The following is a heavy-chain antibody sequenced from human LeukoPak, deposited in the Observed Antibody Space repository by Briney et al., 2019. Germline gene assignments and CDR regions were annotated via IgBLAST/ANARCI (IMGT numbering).Heavy chain of an antibody. CDR3: ARDHGIAAAGTVSPFDF. J-gene: IGHJ4*02. V-gene: IGHV1-18*01. Sequence: ASVKVSCKASGYSFTNFGVTWVRQAPGQGLEWMGWISAYNGNTNYAQKFQGRVTMTTDTSTSTAYMELRSLRPDDTAVYYCARDHGIAAAGTVSPFDFWGQGTLVTVSS. D-gene: IGHD6-13*01. CDR2: ISAYNGNT. CDR1: GYSFTNFG.